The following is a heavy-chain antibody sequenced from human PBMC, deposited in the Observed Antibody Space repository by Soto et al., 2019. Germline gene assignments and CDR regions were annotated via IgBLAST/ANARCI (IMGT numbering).Heavy chain of an antibody. Sequence: PGGSLRLSCAASGLTFNSYGMIWVRQAPGKGLEWVSGISSSGDNTYYADSVKGRFTISRDNSKNILLLQMNSLRANDTAVYYCAKDGVIVVVPAASRYGMDIWGQGTTVTVSS. D-gene: IGHD2-2*01. J-gene: IGHJ6*02. CDR1: GLTFNSYG. CDR3: AKDGVIVVVPAASRYGMDI. V-gene: IGHV3-23*01. CDR2: ISSSGDNT.